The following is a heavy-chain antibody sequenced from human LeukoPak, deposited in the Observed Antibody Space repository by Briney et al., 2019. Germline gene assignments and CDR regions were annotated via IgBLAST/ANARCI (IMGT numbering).Heavy chain of an antibody. Sequence: PGRSLRLSCAASGFTFSSYGIHWVRQAPGKGLEWVAVVSYDGSEKYYADSVKGRLTISRDKSKNTVSLQMNSLRAEDTAVYYCARGPLYCSKIRCYGLFEYWGQGTLVTVSS. CDR2: VSYDGSEK. V-gene: IGHV3-30*03. J-gene: IGHJ4*02. D-gene: IGHD2-2*01. CDR3: ARGPLYCSKIRCYGLFEY. CDR1: GFTFSSYG.